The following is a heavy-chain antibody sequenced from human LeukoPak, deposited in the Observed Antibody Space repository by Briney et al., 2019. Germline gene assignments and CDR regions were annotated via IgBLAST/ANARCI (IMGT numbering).Heavy chain of an antibody. CDR2: ISGSGGST. CDR1: GLTFSSHA. Sequence: GGSLILSCAASGLTFSSHAMSWVRQAPGKRLEWVSAISGSGGSTYYADSVKGRFTISRDNSKNTLYLQMNSLRAEDTAVYYCAKDQTIFGVVHDQYFAYWGQGTLVTVSS. D-gene: IGHD3-3*01. J-gene: IGHJ4*02. CDR3: AKDQTIFGVVHDQYFAY. V-gene: IGHV3-23*01.